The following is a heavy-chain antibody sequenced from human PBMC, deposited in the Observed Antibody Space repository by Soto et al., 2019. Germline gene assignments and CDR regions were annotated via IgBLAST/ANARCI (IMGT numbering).Heavy chain of an antibody. CDR2: INAGNGNT. D-gene: IGHD2-2*01. V-gene: IGHV1-3*01. CDR1: GYTFTSYA. J-gene: IGHJ5*02. Sequence: QVQLVQSGAGVKKPGASVKVSCKASGYTFTSYAMHWVRQAPGQRLEWMGWINAGNGNTKYSQKFQGRVTITRDTSASTAYMELSSLRSEDTAVYYCARDLLTYCSSTSCPYGGNWFDPWGQGTLVTVSS. CDR3: ARDLLTYCSSTSCPYGGNWFDP.